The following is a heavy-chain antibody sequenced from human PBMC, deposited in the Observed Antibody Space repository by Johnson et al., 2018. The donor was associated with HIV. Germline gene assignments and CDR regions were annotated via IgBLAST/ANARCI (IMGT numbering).Heavy chain of an antibody. V-gene: IGHV3-23*04. D-gene: IGHD1-26*01. J-gene: IGHJ3*02. CDR2: ISGSGGST. CDR3: ASGEDYGGIVGGTEGFDM. Sequence: VQLVESGEGLVQPGGSLRLSCAASGFTVSSNYMNWVRQAPGKGLEWVSAISGSGGSTYYADSVKGRFTISRDNSKNTLYLQMHSLRADDTALYCGASGEDYGGIVGGTEGFDMWGQGTMVTVSS. CDR1: GFTVSSNY.